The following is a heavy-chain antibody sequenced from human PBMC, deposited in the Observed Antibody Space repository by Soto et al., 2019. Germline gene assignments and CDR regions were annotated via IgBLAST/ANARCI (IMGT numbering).Heavy chain of an antibody. CDR2: IWYDGSNK. J-gene: IGHJ6*02. CDR3: ARVLGYYGSGSYYYSYGMDV. Sequence: VGSLRLSCAASGFTFSSYGMHWVRQAPGKGLEWVAVIWYDGSNKYYADSVKGRFTISRDNSKNTLYLQMNSLRAEDTAVYYCARVLGYYGSGSYYYSYGMDVWGQGTTVTVSS. CDR1: GFTFSSYG. D-gene: IGHD3-10*01. V-gene: IGHV3-33*01.